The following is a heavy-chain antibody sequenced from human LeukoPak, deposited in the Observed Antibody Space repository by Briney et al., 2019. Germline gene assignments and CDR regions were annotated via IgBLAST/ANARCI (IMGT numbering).Heavy chain of an antibody. CDR1: GFSFSNYA. CDR3: AKDHPDWESSLDY. CDR2: ITGGGDTT. D-gene: IGHD3-9*01. V-gene: IGHV3-23*01. Sequence: GGSLRLSCAASGFSFSNYAMNWVRQAPGKGLEWVSAITGGGDTTHYADSVKGRFTISRDNSKTTLYLQMNSLRAEDTAVYYCAKDHPDWESSLDYWGQGTLVTVSS. J-gene: IGHJ4*02.